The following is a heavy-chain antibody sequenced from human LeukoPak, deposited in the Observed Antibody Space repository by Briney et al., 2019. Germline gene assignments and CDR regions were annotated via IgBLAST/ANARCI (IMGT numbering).Heavy chain of an antibody. J-gene: IGHJ4*02. V-gene: IGHV3-23*01. D-gene: IGHD6-25*01. Sequence: VXXXXGXXLEWVSAISGSVSSTYYADSVKGRFTISRDNSENTLYLQITSLRAEDTAVYYCAKGRWTGSQRLFDFWGQGTLVTVSS. CDR3: AKGRWTGSQRLFDF. CDR2: ISGSVSST.